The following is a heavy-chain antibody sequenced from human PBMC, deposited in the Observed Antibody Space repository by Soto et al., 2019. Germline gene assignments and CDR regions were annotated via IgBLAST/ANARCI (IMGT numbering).Heavy chain of an antibody. CDR1: GYTFTGYY. Sequence: GASVTVSCKASGYTFTGYYMHWVRQAPGQGLEWMGWINPNSGGTNYAQKFQGWVTMTRDTSISTAYMELSRLRSDDTAVYYCARGSDTIFGVVINAFDIWGQGTMVTVSS. V-gene: IGHV1-2*04. D-gene: IGHD3-3*01. CDR3: ARGSDTIFGVVINAFDI. CDR2: INPNSGGT. J-gene: IGHJ3*02.